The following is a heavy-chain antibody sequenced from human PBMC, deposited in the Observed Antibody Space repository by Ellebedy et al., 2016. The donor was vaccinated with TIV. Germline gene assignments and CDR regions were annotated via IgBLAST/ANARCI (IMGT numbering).Heavy chain of an antibody. CDR1: SGSISGGNSY. Sequence: SETLSLTXTVSSGSISGGNSYWSWIRQPAGKGLEWIGRIYASGSTTTYNSSLRSRVTMSVDTSKNQFSLKLSSVTAADTAVYYCGRAPAWFGEIPLEWGPGARVTVSS. CDR3: GRAPAWFGEIPLE. D-gene: IGHD3-10*01. J-gene: IGHJ4*01. V-gene: IGHV4-61*02. CDR2: IYASGST.